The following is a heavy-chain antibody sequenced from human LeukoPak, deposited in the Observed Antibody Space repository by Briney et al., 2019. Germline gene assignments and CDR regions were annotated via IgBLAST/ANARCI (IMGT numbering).Heavy chain of an antibody. CDR3: ARSKDILTGYCFDY. V-gene: IGHV4-4*07. CDR2: IYTSGST. J-gene: IGHJ4*02. Sequence: SETLSLTCTVSGGSISSYYWNWIRQPAGKGLEWIGRIYTSGSTNYNPSLKSRITMSVDTSKNQFSLKLSSVTAADTAVYYCARSKDILTGYCFDYWGQGTLVTVSS. D-gene: IGHD3-9*01. CDR1: GGSISSYY.